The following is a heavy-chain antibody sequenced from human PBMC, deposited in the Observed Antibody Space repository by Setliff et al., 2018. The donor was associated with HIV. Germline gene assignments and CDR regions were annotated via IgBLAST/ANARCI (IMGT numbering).Heavy chain of an antibody. D-gene: IGHD1-1*01. CDR3: ARDIIARTYWYFDL. J-gene: IGHJ2*01. V-gene: IGHV4-59*12. CDR1: GGSIHNYY. Sequence: SETLSLTCTVSGGSIHNYYWSWIRQPPGKGLEWIGYIYYSGSTNYNPSLKSRVTISVDTSKNHFSLKLTSVTAADTAVYYCARDIIARTYWYFDLWGRGTLVTVSS. CDR2: IYYSGST.